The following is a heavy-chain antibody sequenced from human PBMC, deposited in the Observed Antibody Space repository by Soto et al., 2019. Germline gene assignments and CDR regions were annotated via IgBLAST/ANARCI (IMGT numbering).Heavy chain of an antibody. CDR2: ISHSGTT. CDR3: ARHSDKYVSSWYGLGY. CDR1: GDSFTIGSYY. Sequence: QLQLQESGPGLVKPSEPLSLTCTVSGDSFTIGSYYWAWIRQPLGKGLEWLGTISHSGTTFHNPSIKIRLTMSVDTTNNQFSLNLSSVTAADTALYYYARHSDKYVSSWYGLGYWGQGNLVTVSS. J-gene: IGHJ4*02. V-gene: IGHV4-39*01. D-gene: IGHD6-13*01.